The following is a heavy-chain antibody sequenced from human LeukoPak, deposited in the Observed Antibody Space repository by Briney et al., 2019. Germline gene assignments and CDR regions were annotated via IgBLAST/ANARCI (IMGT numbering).Heavy chain of an antibody. J-gene: IGHJ5*02. CDR3: ARGDSRGYYYTSGFDP. V-gene: IGHV3-74*01. Sequence: GGSLRLSCAASGFTFSNYWMHWFRQAPGKGLVWVSRINSDESSTVYADYVKGRFTISRDNAKNTLHLQMNSLRAEDTAVYYCARGDSRGYYYTSGFDPWGQGTLVTVSS. CDR1: GFTFSNYW. D-gene: IGHD3-22*01. CDR2: INSDESST.